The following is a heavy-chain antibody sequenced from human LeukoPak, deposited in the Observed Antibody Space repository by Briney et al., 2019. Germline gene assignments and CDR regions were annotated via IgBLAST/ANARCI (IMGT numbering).Heavy chain of an antibody. Sequence: PGGSLRLSCAASGFTFSSYSMNWVRQAPGKGLEWVSSISSSSSYIYYADSVKGRFTISRDNAKNSLYLQMNSLRAEDTAVYYCARDIPGIAAASMAPDDPIFDYWGQGTLVTASS. V-gene: IGHV3-21*01. D-gene: IGHD6-13*01. CDR1: GFTFSSYS. CDR2: ISSSSSYI. CDR3: ARDIPGIAAASMAPDDPIFDY. J-gene: IGHJ4*02.